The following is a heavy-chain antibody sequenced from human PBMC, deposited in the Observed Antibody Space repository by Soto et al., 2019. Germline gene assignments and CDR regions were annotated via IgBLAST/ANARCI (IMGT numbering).Heavy chain of an antibody. J-gene: IGHJ6*02. CDR2: IYYSGST. V-gene: IGHV4-59*01. Sequence: QVQLQESGPGLLKPSETLSLTCTVSGGSISSYYLSWFRQPPGKGLEWIGYIYYSGSTNYNPSLMSRFTISVDTSKNLFSLKLSSVNAADTVVYYWARDHWSARRYYYYYNMDVWGQGTTVTVSS. D-gene: IGHD6-6*01. CDR3: ARDHWSARRYYYYYNMDV. CDR1: GGSISSYY.